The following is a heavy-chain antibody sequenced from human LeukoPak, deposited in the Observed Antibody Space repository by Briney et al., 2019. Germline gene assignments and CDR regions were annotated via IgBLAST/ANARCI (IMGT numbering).Heavy chain of an antibody. CDR2: IDSDGRRT. D-gene: IGHD3-10*01. CDR3: ARSVGFGDLFYWYFDL. Sequence: PGGSLRPSCAASGFTFSSYWMHWVRQAPGKGLVWVSRIDSDGRRTSYADSVKGRFTISRDNAKNTLYLQMNSLRAEDTAVYYCARSVGFGDLFYWYFDLWGRGTLVTVSS. CDR1: GFTFSSYW. J-gene: IGHJ2*01. V-gene: IGHV3-74*01.